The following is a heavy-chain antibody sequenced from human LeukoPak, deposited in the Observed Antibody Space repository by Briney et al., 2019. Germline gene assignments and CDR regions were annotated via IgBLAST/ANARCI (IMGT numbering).Heavy chain of an antibody. CDR3: ARKTSGSFDY. D-gene: IGHD3-10*01. V-gene: IGHV5-51*01. CDR2: IYPGDSYT. J-gene: IGHJ4*02. CDR1: GYRFTRYW. Sequence: GGSVQISCKGSGYRFTRYWIGGVRQLTGKGLECMGIIYPGDSYTSYSPSFQGQVTISADKSISTAYLQWSSLKASDTAMYYCARKTSGSFDYWGQGTLVTVSS.